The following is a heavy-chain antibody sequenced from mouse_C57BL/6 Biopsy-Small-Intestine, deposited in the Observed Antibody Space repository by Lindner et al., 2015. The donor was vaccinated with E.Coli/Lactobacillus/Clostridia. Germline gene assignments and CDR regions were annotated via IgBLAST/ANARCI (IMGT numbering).Heavy chain of an antibody. CDR1: GYSFTDYN. J-gene: IGHJ4*01. CDR2: INPNYGTT. V-gene: IGHV1-39*01. D-gene: IGHD2-4*01. Sequence: VQLQESGPELVKPGASVKISCKASGYSFTDYNMNWVKQSNGKSLEWIGVINPNYGTTSYNQKFKGKATLTVDKSSSTAYMQLKSLTSEDSAVYYCARSGDYDENAMDYWGQGTSVTVSS. CDR3: ARSGDYDENAMDY.